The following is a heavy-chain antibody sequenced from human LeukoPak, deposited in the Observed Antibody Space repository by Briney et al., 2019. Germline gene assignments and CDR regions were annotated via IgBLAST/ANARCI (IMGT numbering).Heavy chain of an antibody. D-gene: IGHD6-13*01. J-gene: IGHJ6*03. CDR3: ARAGGSSSWYYYYYMDV. Sequence: GGSLRLSCAASGFTFSSYGMHWVRQAPGKGLEWVAFIRYDGSDENYADSVKGRFTISRDNSKNTLYLQMNSLRAEDTAVYYCARAGGSSSWYYYYYMDVWGKGTTVTVSS. CDR1: GFTFSSYG. CDR2: IRYDGSDE. V-gene: IGHV3-30*02.